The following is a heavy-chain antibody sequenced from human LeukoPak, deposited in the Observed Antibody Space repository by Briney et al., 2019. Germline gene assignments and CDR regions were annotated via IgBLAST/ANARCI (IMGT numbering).Heavy chain of an antibody. V-gene: IGHV4-38-2*02. CDR1: GYSISSGYY. CDR3: ARESGGDGYNYDDAFDI. J-gene: IGHJ3*02. D-gene: IGHD5-24*01. Sequence: SETLSLTCTVSGYSISSGYYCGWIRQPPGKGLEWIGSIYHSGSTYYNPSLKSRVTISVDTSKNQFSLKLSSVTAADTAVYYCARESGGDGYNYDDAFDIWGQGTMVTVSS. CDR2: IYHSGST.